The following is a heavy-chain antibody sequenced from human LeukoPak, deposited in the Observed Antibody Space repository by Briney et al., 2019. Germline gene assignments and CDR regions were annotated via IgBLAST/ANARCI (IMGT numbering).Heavy chain of an antibody. Sequence: SETLSLTCAVSGGSISSSNWWSWVRQPPGKGLEWIGEIYHSGSTSYNPSLKSRVTISVDKSKNQFSLKLSSVTAADTAVYYRARDCSGGSCYSFDYWGQGTLVTVSS. J-gene: IGHJ4*02. V-gene: IGHV4-4*02. CDR1: GGSISSSNW. CDR2: IYHSGST. D-gene: IGHD2-15*01. CDR3: ARDCSGGSCYSFDY.